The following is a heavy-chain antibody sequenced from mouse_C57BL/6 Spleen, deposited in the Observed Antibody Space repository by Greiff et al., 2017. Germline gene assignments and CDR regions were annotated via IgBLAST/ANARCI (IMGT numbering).Heavy chain of an antibody. CDR3: ARRYYGSSYPYYFDY. V-gene: IGHV1-81*01. Sequence: QVQLQQSGAELARPGASVKLSCKASGYNFTSYGISWVKQRTGQGLEWIGEIYPRSGNTYYNEKFKGKATLTADKSSSTAYMELRSLTSEDSAVYFCARRYYGSSYPYYFDYWGQGTTLTVSS. D-gene: IGHD1-1*01. CDR1: GYNFTSYG. J-gene: IGHJ2*01. CDR2: IYPRSGNT.